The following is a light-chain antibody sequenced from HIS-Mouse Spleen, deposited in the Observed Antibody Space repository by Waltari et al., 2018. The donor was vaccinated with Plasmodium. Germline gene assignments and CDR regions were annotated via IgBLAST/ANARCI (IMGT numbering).Light chain of an antibody. V-gene: IGKV1D-16*01. CDR1: QGISRW. CDR3: QQYNSYPRT. Sequence: DIQMTQSPSSLSASVGDRVTITCRASQGISRWLAWYQPKPGKAPNSLIYAASRLQSGVPSRFSGSGSVTDFTLTISSLQPEDFATYYCQQYNSYPRTFGGGTKVEIK. J-gene: IGKJ4*01. CDR2: AAS.